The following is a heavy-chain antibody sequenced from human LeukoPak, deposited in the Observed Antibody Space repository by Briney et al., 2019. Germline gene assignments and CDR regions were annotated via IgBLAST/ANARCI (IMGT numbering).Heavy chain of an antibody. CDR3: AGMPGYCSGGSCYSIDY. CDR1: GYSISSGYY. J-gene: IGHJ4*02. CDR2: IYHSGST. V-gene: IGHV4-38-2*02. Sequence: SETLSLTCTVSGYSISSGYYWGWIRQPPGKGLEWIGSIYHSGSTYYNPSLKSRVTISVDTSKNQFSLKLSSVTAADTAVYYCAGMPGYCSGGSCYSIDYWGQGTLVTVSS. D-gene: IGHD2-15*01.